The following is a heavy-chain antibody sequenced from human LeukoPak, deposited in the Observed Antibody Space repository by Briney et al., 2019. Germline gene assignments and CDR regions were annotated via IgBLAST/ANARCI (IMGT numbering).Heavy chain of an antibody. V-gene: IGHV3-21*01. CDR2: ISSSSSYV. J-gene: IGHJ4*02. Sequence: PGGSLRLSCAASGFTFSSYGMNWVRQAPGKGLEWVSSISSSSSYVYYADSVKGRFTIPRDNAKNSLYLQMNSLRAEDTAVYYCARDPGRQWLVREFDYWGQGTLVTVSS. D-gene: IGHD6-19*01. CDR3: ARDPGRQWLVREFDY. CDR1: GFTFSSYG.